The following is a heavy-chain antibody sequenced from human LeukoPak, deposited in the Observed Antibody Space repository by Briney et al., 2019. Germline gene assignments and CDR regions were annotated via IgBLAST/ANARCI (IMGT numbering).Heavy chain of an antibody. V-gene: IGHV3-48*03. CDR1: GFTFSSYE. CDR2: ITSSGNTI. CDR3: ARLTTMTTTAGPFDY. J-gene: IGHJ4*02. D-gene: IGHD4-17*01. Sequence: GGSLRLSCAASGFTFSSYEMNWVRQAPGKGLEWVSYITSSGNTIYYADSVKGRFTISRDNAKNSLYLQMNSLRAEDTAVYYCARLTTMTTTAGPFDYWGQGTLVTVSS.